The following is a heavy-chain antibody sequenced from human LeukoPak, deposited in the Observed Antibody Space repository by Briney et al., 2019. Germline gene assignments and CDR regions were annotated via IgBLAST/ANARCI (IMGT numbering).Heavy chain of an antibody. Sequence: PGGSLRLSCAASGFTLSTYAMHWVRQAPGKGLEWVAYISGTGFTTYYADSVKGRFTISSDSSKNILFLQMNSLRTEDTAIYYCAKDGYNWIAFDDWGQGTLVTVSS. CDR3: AKDGYNWIAFDD. CDR1: GFTLSTYA. CDR2: ISGTGFTT. J-gene: IGHJ4*02. V-gene: IGHV3-23*01. D-gene: IGHD1-20*01.